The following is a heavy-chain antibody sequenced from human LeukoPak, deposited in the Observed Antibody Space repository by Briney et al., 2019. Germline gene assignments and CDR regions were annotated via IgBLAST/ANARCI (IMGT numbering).Heavy chain of an antibody. V-gene: IGHV1-69*13. J-gene: IGHJ4*02. D-gene: IGHD3-22*01. CDR1: GGTFSSYA. Sequence: ASVKVSCRASGGTFSSYAISWVRQAPGQGLEWMGGIIPIFGTANYAQKFQGRVTITADESTSTAYMELSSLRSEDTAVYYCARVQYYYDSSGYHPLDYWGQGTLVTVSS. CDR2: IIPIFGTA. CDR3: ARVQYYYDSSGYHPLDY.